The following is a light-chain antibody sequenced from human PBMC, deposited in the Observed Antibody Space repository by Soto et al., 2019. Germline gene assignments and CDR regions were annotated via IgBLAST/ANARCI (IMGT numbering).Light chain of an antibody. CDR3: QQGHNWPLT. CDR2: SAS. J-gene: IGKJ2*01. V-gene: IGKV3-15*01. CDR1: QSISTE. Sequence: EIVMTQSPATLSVSPGERATLSCRASQSISTELAWYQQKPGRPPRLLIYSASTRATGVPARFTGSGSGSDFTLTISGLQSEDFAVYYCQQGHNWPLTFGQGTRLEI.